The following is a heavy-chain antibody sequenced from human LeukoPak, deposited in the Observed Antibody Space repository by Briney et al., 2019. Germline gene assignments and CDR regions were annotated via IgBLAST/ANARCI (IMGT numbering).Heavy chain of an antibody. V-gene: IGHV3-30*02. CDR3: AKDSQYSSGWYGRYYYYGMDV. CDR2: IRYDGCDK. Sequence: TGGSLRLSCAASGFTFSSYGMHWVRQAPGKGLEWVAFIRYDGCDKYYADSVKGRFTISRDNSKNTLYLQMNSLRAEDTAVYYCAKDSQYSSGWYGRYYYYGMDVWGQGTTVTVSS. J-gene: IGHJ6*02. D-gene: IGHD6-19*01. CDR1: GFTFSSYG.